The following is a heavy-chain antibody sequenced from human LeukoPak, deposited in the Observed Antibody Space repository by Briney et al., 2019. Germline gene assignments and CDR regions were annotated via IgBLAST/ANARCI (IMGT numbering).Heavy chain of an antibody. V-gene: IGHV3-11*06. CDR3: ARDRGADNYDSSGYSDH. J-gene: IGHJ4*02. CDR1: GFGFSDFY. Sequence: GGSLRLSCAASGFGFSDFYMSWFRQAPGKGLEWISCISSSANYANYADSVKGRFTISRDNAKNSLYLEMNSLRAEDTAVYFCARDRGADNYDSSGYSDHWGQGTLVTVSS. D-gene: IGHD3-22*01. CDR2: ISSSANYA.